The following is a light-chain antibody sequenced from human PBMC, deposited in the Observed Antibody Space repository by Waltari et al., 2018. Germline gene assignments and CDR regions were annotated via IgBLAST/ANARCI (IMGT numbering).Light chain of an antibody. CDR1: HSVGSH. CDR3: QQRSNWPGT. Sequence: ENVLTQSTATLSLSPGERTTLSCRASHSVGSHLAWYQQKPGQAPRLLIYDASNSATGIPARFSGIGSETDFTLTISGVEPEDFAVYYCQQRSNWPGTFGPGTKVDIK. CDR2: DAS. V-gene: IGKV3-11*01. J-gene: IGKJ3*01.